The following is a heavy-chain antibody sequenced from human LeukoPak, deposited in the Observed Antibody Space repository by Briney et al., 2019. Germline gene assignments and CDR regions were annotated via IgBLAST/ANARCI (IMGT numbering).Heavy chain of an antibody. J-gene: IGHJ4*02. V-gene: IGHV3-74*01. D-gene: IGHD1-26*01. CDR2: INSDGTSI. CDR3: ASGTYYSDY. CDR1: GFTFSSNW. Sequence: PGRSLRLSCAASGFTFSSNWMHWVRQVPGKGLVWVSRINSDGTSISYADSVKGRFTISRDNAKNTLYLQMNSLRAEDTGVYYCASGTYYSDYWGQGTLVTVSS.